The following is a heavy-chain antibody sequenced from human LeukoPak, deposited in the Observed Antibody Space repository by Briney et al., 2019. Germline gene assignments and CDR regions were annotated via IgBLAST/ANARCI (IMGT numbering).Heavy chain of an antibody. V-gene: IGHV4-39*01. CDR1: GGSISSSSYY. J-gene: IGHJ4*02. CDR3: ARHQWLERTSYRIDY. CDR2: IYYSGIT. D-gene: IGHD6-19*01. Sequence: SETLSLTCTVSGGSISSSSYYWGWIRQPPWKGLEWIGSIYYSGITYYNPSLKSRVTISVDTSKNQFSLKLSSVTATDTAVYYCARHQWLERTSYRIDYWGQGTLVTVSS.